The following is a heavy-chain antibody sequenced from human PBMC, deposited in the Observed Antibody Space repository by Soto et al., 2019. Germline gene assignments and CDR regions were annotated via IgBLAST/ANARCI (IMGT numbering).Heavy chain of an antibody. Sequence: SGPTLVNPTQTLTLTCTFSGFSLSTNEMRVTWIRQPPGKALEWLARIDWDDDKFYSTSLKTRLTISKDTSKNQVVLTMTSMDPVDTATYYCARMRCSSSSCYYIDYWGQGALVTVSS. CDR2: IDWDDDK. J-gene: IGHJ4*02. CDR1: GFSLSTNEMR. CDR3: ARMRCSSSSCYYIDY. D-gene: IGHD2-2*01. V-gene: IGHV2-70*04.